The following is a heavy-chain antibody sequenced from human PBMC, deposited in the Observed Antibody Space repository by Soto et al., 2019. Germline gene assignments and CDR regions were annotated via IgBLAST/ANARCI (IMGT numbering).Heavy chain of an antibody. Sequence: GGSLRLSCAASGFTFSSYSMNWVRQAPGKGLEWVSYISSSSSTIYYADYVKGGFTISRDNAKNSLYMQMNSLRAEDTAVYYCARGGYDILTGYTFDYWGQGTLVTVSS. CDR2: ISSSSSTI. D-gene: IGHD3-9*01. V-gene: IGHV3-48*01. CDR1: GFTFSSYS. J-gene: IGHJ4*02. CDR3: ARGGYDILTGYTFDY.